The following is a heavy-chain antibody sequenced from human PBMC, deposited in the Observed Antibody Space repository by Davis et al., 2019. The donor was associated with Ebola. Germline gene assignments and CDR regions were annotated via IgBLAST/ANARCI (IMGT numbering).Heavy chain of an antibody. D-gene: IGHD5-18*01. CDR1: GFTFSSYW. CDR2: ISYDGSNK. J-gene: IGHJ4*02. CDR3: AKDLGYSYGCFDY. V-gene: IGHV3-30*18. Sequence: GGSLRLSCAASGFTFSSYWMSWVRQAPGKGLEWVAVISYDGSNKYYADSVKGRFTISRDNSKNTLYLQMNSLRAEDTAVYYCAKDLGYSYGCFDYWGQGTLVTVSS.